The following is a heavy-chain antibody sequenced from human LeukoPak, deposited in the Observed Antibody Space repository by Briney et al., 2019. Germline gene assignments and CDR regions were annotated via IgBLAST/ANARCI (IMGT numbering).Heavy chain of an antibody. D-gene: IGHD3-22*01. V-gene: IGHV4-61*09. CDR2: IYTSGRT. J-gene: IGHJ4*02. CDR1: GGSISSGSYY. CDR3: ARDPAYYYDSSAYWR. Sequence: SQTLSLTCTVSGGSISSGSYYWGWIRQPAGKGLEWIGHIYTSGRTNYNPPLKSRVTISVDTSKNQFSLKLTSVTAADTAVYYCARDPAYYYDSSAYWRWGQGTLVTVSS.